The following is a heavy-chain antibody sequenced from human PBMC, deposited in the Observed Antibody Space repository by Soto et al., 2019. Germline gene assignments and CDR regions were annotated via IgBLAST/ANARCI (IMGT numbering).Heavy chain of an antibody. Sequence: TLSLTCSVSEYSITSGSFYWSWIRQHPGKGLEWIGYIYSSGNTFYNPSLKSRLTISIDTSKNHFSLNLTSVTVADSAVYFCARGRGDGDGYYLYYFEYWGKGTLVTVSS. V-gene: IGHV4-31*03. CDR1: EYSITSGSFY. CDR2: IYSSGNT. CDR3: ARGRGDGDGYYLYYFEY. J-gene: IGHJ4*02. D-gene: IGHD3-22*01.